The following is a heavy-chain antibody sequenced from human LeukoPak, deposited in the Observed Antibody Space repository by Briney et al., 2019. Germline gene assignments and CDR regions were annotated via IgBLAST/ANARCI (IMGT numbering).Heavy chain of an antibody. Sequence: ASVKVSCKASGGTFSSYAISWVRQAPGQGLEWMGWISAYNGNTNYAQKLQGRVTMTTDTSTSTAYMELRSLRSDDTAVYYCARDRLSYYYDSSGPPDYWGQGTLVTVSS. CDR1: GGTFSSYA. J-gene: IGHJ4*02. CDR2: ISAYNGNT. D-gene: IGHD3-22*01. CDR3: ARDRLSYYYDSSGPPDY. V-gene: IGHV1-18*01.